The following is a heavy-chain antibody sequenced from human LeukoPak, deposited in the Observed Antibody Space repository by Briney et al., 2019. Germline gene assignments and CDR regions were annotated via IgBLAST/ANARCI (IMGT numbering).Heavy chain of an antibody. CDR3: THGSMYQLDY. CDR2: IYSDNT. V-gene: IGHV3-53*01. D-gene: IGHD2-2*01. CDR1: GFTVSSNS. J-gene: IGHJ4*02. Sequence: GGSLRLSCTVSGFTVSSNSMSWVRQAPGKGLEWVSFIYSDNTHYSDSVKGRFTISRDNSKNTLYLQMNSLRAEDTAVYYCTHGSMYQLDYWGQGTLVTVSS.